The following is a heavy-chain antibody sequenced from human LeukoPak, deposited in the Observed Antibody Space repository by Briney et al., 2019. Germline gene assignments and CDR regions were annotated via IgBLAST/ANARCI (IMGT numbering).Heavy chain of an antibody. CDR2: IKQDGSEK. CDR3: ARSPYTSGWYGVGY. CDR1: GFTLSTYG. Sequence: GGSLRLSCAASGFTLSTYGIHWVRQAPGKGLEWVANIKQDGSEKYYVDSVKGRFTISRDNAKNSLYLQLNSLRAEDTAVYYCARSPYTSGWYGVGYWGQGTLVTVSS. V-gene: IGHV3-7*01. J-gene: IGHJ4*02. D-gene: IGHD6-19*01.